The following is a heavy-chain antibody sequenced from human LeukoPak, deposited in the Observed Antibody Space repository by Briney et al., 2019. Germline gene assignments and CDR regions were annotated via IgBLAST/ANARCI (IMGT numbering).Heavy chain of an antibody. CDR2: ISGSGGST. CDR1: GFTFSSYA. Sequence: GGSLRLSCAASGFTFSSYAMSWVRQAPGKGLEGVSAISGSGGSTYYADSVKGRFTISRDNSKNTLYLQMNSLRAEDTAVYYCAKSPSIVPAAHYFDYWGQGTLVTVSS. V-gene: IGHV3-23*01. CDR3: AKSPSIVPAAHYFDY. D-gene: IGHD2-2*01. J-gene: IGHJ4*02.